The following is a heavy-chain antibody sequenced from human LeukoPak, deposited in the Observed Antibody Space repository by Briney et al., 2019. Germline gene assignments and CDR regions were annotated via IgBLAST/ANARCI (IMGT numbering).Heavy chain of an antibody. Sequence: GGSLRLSCAASEFTFSSNAMHWVRQAPGKGLEWVAVIVFDGSDKYYADSVKGRFTISRDNSKNTLYLQMNSLRADDTAVYYCARETRGFDYWGQGTLVTVSS. J-gene: IGHJ4*02. CDR2: IVFDGSDK. V-gene: IGHV3-30*01. CDR3: ARETRGFDY. CDR1: EFTFSSNA. D-gene: IGHD1-1*01.